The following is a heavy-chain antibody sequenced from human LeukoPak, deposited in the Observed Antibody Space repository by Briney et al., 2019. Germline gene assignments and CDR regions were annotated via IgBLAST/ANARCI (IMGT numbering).Heavy chain of an antibody. Sequence: PGGSLRLSCAASGFTFSSYSMNWVRQAPGKGLEWIGEINHSGSTNYNPSLKSRVTISVDTSKNQFSLKLSSVTAADTAVYYCARGVRYYYDSSGYRPFDPWGQGTLVTVSS. CDR2: INHSGST. V-gene: IGHV4-34*01. J-gene: IGHJ5*02. CDR1: GFTFSSYS. CDR3: ARGVRYYYDSSGYRPFDP. D-gene: IGHD3-22*01.